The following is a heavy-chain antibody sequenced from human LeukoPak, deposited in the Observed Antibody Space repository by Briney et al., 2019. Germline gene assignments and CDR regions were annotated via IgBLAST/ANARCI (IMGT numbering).Heavy chain of an antibody. Sequence: GGSLRLSCAASDFTFSSYWMSWVRQAPGKGLEWVANINQDGSDKRYMDSVRGRFTISRDNAKNSLSLHMDSLRAEDTAVYYCARVGYNWDDDGVDYWGQGTLVTVSA. CDR3: ARVGYNWDDDGVDY. CDR2: INQDGSDK. CDR1: DFTFSSYW. J-gene: IGHJ4*02. D-gene: IGHD1-1*01. V-gene: IGHV3-7*01.